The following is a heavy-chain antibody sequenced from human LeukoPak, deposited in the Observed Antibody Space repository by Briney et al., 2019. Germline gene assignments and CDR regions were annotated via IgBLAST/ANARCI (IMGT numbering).Heavy chain of an antibody. J-gene: IGHJ4*02. CDR3: ARNSNAKRYFDY. Sequence: ASVKVSCKASEYTFTSYYMHWVRQAPGQGLEWMGIINPSGGSTSYAQKFQGRVTMTRDTSTSTVYMELSSLRSEDTAVYYRARNSNAKRYFDYWGQGTLVTVSS. CDR2: INPSGGST. D-gene: IGHD2/OR15-2a*01. V-gene: IGHV1-46*01. CDR1: EYTFTSYY.